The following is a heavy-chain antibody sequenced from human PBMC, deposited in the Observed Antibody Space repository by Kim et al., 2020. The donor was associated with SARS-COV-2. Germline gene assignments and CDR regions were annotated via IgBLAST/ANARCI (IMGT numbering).Heavy chain of an antibody. J-gene: IGHJ4*02. Sequence: NTNNAQKPQGRVTMTTDTSTSTAYMELRSLRSDDTAVYYCARDLGDYGDYWGQGTLVTVSS. CDR3: ARDLGDYGDY. V-gene: IGHV1-18*01. CDR2: NT.